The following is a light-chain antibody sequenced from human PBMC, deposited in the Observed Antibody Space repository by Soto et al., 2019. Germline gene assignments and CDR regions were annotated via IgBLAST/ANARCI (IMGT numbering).Light chain of an antibody. J-gene: IGLJ1*01. CDR1: STDVGGYNY. CDR2: EVN. Sequence: QSVLTQPPSAAGSPGQSVTISCTGTSTDVGGYNYVSWFQQRPGKAPKLIIYEVNKRPSGVPDRFSGSKSGNTASLTVSGLQAEDEADYFCSSYADNNRFYVFGSGTKVTVL. V-gene: IGLV2-8*01. CDR3: SSYADNNRFYV.